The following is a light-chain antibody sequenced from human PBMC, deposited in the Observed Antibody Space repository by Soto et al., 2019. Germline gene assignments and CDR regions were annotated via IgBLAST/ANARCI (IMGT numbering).Light chain of an antibody. CDR1: SSNIGAGFN. CDR3: ASWDDSLSGYV. CDR2: DNN. J-gene: IGLJ1*01. Sequence: QSVLTQPPSVSGAPGQRVTISCTGSSSNIGAGFNVHWYQQVPGTAPKLLIYDNNKRPAGVPDRFSGSKSGTSASLAISGLRSEDEADYYCASWDDSLSGYVFGTGTKVTVL. V-gene: IGLV1-40*01.